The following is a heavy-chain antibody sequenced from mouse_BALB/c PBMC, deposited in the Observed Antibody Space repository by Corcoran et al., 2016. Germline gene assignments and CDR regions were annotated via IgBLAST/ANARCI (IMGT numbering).Heavy chain of an antibody. D-gene: IGHD1-2*01. CDR1: GYTFTSYT. V-gene: IGHV1-4*02. Sequence: QVQLQQSAAELARPGASMQMSCKASGYTFTSYTMHWVKQRPGQGLEWIGYINPSSGYTEYNQKFKDKTTLTADKSSSTAYMQLSSLTSEDSAVYYCARLTATGARDYWGQGASVTVSS. CDR3: ARLTATGARDY. J-gene: IGHJ4*01. CDR2: INPSSGYT.